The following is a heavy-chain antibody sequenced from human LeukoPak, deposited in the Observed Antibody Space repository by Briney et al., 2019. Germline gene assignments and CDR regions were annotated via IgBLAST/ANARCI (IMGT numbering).Heavy chain of an antibody. D-gene: IGHD3-10*01. Sequence: SQTLSLTCTVSGGSISSGGYYWSWIRQPPGKGLEWIGYIYHSGSTYYNPSLKSRVTISVDRSKNQFSLKLSSVTAADTAVYYCASSGPYGSGSYLTYWGQGTLVTVSS. J-gene: IGHJ4*02. CDR2: IYHSGST. V-gene: IGHV4-30-2*01. CDR3: ASSGPYGSGSYLTY. CDR1: GGSISSGGYY.